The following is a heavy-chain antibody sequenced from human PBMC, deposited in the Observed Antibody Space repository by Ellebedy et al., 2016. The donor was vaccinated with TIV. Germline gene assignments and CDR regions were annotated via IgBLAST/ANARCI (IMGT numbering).Heavy chain of an antibody. J-gene: IGHJ6*02. CDR1: GDSVSSNTAA. V-gene: IGHV6-1*01. CDR3: ARDPMGDWRGMDV. CDR2: TYYRSQWFI. D-gene: IGHD3-10*01. Sequence: MPSETLSLTCAISGDSVSSNTAAWSWVRQSPSRGLEWLGRTYYRSQWFIDYSVSMKGRISFNPDTIKNQVSLQLASVTPDDTGVYYLARDPMGDWRGMDVWGQGTTVTVSS.